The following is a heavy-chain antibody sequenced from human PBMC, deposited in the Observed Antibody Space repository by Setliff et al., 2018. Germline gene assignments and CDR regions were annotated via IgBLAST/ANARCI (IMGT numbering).Heavy chain of an antibody. CDR1: GYTFTGYH. D-gene: IGHD3-16*01. CDR3: ARVAIMGPPS. J-gene: IGHJ5*02. CDR2: ISAYSGNA. V-gene: IGHV1-18*04. Sequence: ASVKVSCKASGYTFTGYHIHWVRQAPGQGLEWVGWISAYSGNAYYAQKLQDRVTLTTDTSTTTAYLELRSLRPDDTAVYYCARVAIMGPPSWGQGTLVTVSS.